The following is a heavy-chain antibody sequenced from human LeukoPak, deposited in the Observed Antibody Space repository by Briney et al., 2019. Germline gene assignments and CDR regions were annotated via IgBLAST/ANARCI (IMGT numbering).Heavy chain of an antibody. CDR2: ISGSGGST. Sequence: QPGGSLRLSCAASGFTFNSYAMSWVRQAPGKGLEWVSAISGSGGSTYYADSVKGRFTISRDNSKNTLYLQMNSLRAEDTAVYYCAKCDGDYVWGWFDPWCQGTLVTVSS. CDR3: AKCDGDYVWGWFDP. D-gene: IGHD4-17*01. V-gene: IGHV3-23*01. J-gene: IGHJ5*02. CDR1: GFTFNSYA.